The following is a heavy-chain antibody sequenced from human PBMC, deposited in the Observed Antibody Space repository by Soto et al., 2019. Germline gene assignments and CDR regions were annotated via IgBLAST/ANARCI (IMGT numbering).Heavy chain of an antibody. Sequence: ASVKVSCKASGYTFTSYYMHWVRQAPGQGLEWMGIINPSGGSTSYAQKFQGRVTMTRDTSTSTVYMELSSLRSEDTAVYYCARDIGLVPAARNGMDVWGQGTTVTVSS. V-gene: IGHV1-46*01. J-gene: IGHJ6*02. CDR1: GYTFTSYY. D-gene: IGHD2-2*01. CDR3: ARDIGLVPAARNGMDV. CDR2: INPSGGST.